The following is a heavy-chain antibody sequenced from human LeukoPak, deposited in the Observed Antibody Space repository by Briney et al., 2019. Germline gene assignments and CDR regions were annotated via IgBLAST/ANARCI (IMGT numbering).Heavy chain of an antibody. V-gene: IGHV4-39*01. CDR1: GGSISSSSYY. J-gene: IGHJ4*02. D-gene: IGHD3-10*01. Sequence: SETLSLTCTVSGGSISSSSYYWGWIRQPPGTGLEWIGSIYYSGSTYYNPSLKSRVTISVDTSKNQFSLKLSSVTAADTAVYYCARLHGSGSYYKYYFDYWGQGTLVTVSS. CDR3: ARLHGSGSYYKYYFDY. CDR2: IYYSGST.